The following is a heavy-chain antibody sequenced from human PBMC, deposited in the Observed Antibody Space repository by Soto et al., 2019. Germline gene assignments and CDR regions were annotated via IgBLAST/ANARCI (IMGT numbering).Heavy chain of an antibody. CDR1: GFTLSGYG. CDR2: ISSSGSAI. Sequence: EVQLVESGGGLVQPGGSLRLSCSASGFTLSGYGMNWVRQAPGKGLEYISYISSSGSAIYYSDSVKGRFTISRDNGQNSLYLQMNRLRDEDTAVYYCETFGAVAGLKSDIYGMDVWGHGTTVTVSS. J-gene: IGHJ6*02. D-gene: IGHD6-19*01. CDR3: ETFGAVAGLKSDIYGMDV. V-gene: IGHV3-48*02.